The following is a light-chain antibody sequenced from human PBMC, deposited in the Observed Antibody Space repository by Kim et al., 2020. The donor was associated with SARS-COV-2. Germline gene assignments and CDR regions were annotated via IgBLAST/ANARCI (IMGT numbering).Light chain of an antibody. CDR1: QSVSSSY. J-gene: IGKJ2*01. Sequence: LAPGERAPPSCRASQSVSSSYLAWYQQKPGQAPRLLIYGASSRATGIPDRFSGSGSGTDFTLPISRLEPEDFAVYYCQQYGSSPYTFGQGTKLEI. CDR2: GAS. V-gene: IGKV3-20*01. CDR3: QQYGSSPYT.